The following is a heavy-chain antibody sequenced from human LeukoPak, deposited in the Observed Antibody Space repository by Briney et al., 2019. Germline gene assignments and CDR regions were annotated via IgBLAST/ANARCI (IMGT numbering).Heavy chain of an antibody. Sequence: PSETLSLTCTVSGGSLSSYYWSWIRQPPGKGLGWIGYIYYSGSPNYNPTLKSRVTISVGTSKNRFPLKLSSVTAADTAVYYCPRVSHNCSGGSCRVYYFDYWGQGPLVTVPS. CDR1: GGSLSSYY. CDR2: IYYSGSP. J-gene: IGHJ4*02. D-gene: IGHD2-15*01. V-gene: IGHV4-59*01. CDR3: PRVSHNCSGGSCRVYYFDY.